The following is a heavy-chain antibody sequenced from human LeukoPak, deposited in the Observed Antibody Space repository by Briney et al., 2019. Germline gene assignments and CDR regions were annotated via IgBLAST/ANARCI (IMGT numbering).Heavy chain of an antibody. CDR3: ARARIKIRGLITPRLDY. J-gene: IGHJ4*02. D-gene: IGHD3-10*01. Sequence: HSGGSLRLSCAASGFTFSNYAMHWLRQAPGKGLEWVAVISFDGSKRYYADSVKGRFNISRDNSNDTLYLDMSSLGDEDTAVYFCARARIKIRGLITPRLDYWGQGTLVTVSS. CDR1: GFTFSNYA. V-gene: IGHV3-30*04. CDR2: ISFDGSKR.